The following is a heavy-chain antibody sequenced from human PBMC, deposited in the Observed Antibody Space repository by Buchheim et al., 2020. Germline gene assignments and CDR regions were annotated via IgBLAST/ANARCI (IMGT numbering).Heavy chain of an antibody. V-gene: IGHV4-61*02. CDR2: IYTSGST. CDR1: GGSISSGSYY. J-gene: IGHJ6*02. D-gene: IGHD2-2*01. Sequence: QVQLQESGPGLVKPSQTLSLTCTVSGGSISSGSYYWSWIRQPAGKGLEWIGRIYTSGSTNYNPSLKSRVTISVDTSKNQFSLKLSSVTAADTAVYYCARDHPAQLLYYYYGMDVWGQGTT. CDR3: ARDHPAQLLYYYYGMDV.